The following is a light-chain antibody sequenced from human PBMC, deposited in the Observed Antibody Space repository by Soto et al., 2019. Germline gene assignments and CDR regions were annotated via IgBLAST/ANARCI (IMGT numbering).Light chain of an antibody. Sequence: EIVMTQSPATLSVSPGERATLSCRASQSVSSNLAWYQQKPGQAPRLLIYGASTRATGIPARFSGSGSGTEFTLTISSLQSEYFVVYYCQLYNNWPPWTFGPGTKVHIK. V-gene: IGKV3-15*01. CDR1: QSVSSN. J-gene: IGKJ3*01. CDR3: QLYNNWPPWT. CDR2: GAS.